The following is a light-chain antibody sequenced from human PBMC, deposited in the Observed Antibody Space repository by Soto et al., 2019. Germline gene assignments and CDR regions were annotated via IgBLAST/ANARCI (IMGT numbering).Light chain of an antibody. Sequence: IVMTQAPDSLAGSLGERATISCKSSQSVLYSSINKNYLAWYQQRPGQPPKLLIYWASTRQSGVPDRFSGSGSGTEFTLTISSLQPEDFATYYCQQLNSYPLTFGGGTKVDI. CDR3: QQLNSYPLT. CDR1: QSVLYSSINKNY. J-gene: IGKJ4*01. CDR2: WAS. V-gene: IGKV4-1*01.